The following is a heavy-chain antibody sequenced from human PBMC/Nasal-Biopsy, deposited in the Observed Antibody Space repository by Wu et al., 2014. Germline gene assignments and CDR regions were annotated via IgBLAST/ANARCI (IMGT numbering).Heavy chain of an antibody. Sequence: VKVSCKASGYSFSTYGISWVRQAPGQGLEWMGWIKPKNGGTNYAQKFQGRVTMTSETSTNTAFLELSGLRPDDTAVFYCARGGVYSNSEPYYFDYWGQGTLVTVSS. CDR3: ARGGVYSNSEPYYFDY. V-gene: IGHV1-2*02. D-gene: IGHD6-6*01. J-gene: IGHJ4*02. CDR2: IKPKNGGT. CDR1: GYSFSTYG.